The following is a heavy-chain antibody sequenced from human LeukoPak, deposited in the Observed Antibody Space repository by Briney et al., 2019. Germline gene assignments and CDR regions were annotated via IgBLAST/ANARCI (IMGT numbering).Heavy chain of an antibody. J-gene: IGHJ3*02. V-gene: IGHV3-48*04. CDR3: ARDLMVRGVIMWYIKHPNINDAFDI. D-gene: IGHD3-10*01. Sequence: GGSLRLSCAASGFTFSSYAMSWVRQAPGKGLEWVSYISSSSSTIYYADSVKGRFTISRDNAKNSLYLQMNSLRAEDTAVYYCARDLMVRGVIMWYIKHPNINDAFDIWGQGTMVTVSS. CDR1: GFTFSSYA. CDR2: ISSSSSTI.